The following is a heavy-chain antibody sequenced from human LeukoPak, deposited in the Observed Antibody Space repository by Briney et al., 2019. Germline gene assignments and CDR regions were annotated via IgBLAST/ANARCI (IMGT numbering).Heavy chain of an antibody. D-gene: IGHD6-13*01. V-gene: IGHV1-18*01. Sequence: GASVKVSCKASGYTFTSYGISWVRQAPGQGLEWMGWISAYNGNTNYAQKLQGRVTMTTDTSTSTAYMELRSLRSDDTAVYYCARVIVDSSSWYKFYYYYYMDVWGKGTTVTVSS. CDR3: ARVIVDSSSWYKFYYYYYMDV. CDR2: ISAYNGNT. J-gene: IGHJ6*03. CDR1: GYTFTSYG.